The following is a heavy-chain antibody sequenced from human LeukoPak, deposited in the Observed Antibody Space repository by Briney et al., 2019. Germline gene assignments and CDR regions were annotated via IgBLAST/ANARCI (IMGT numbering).Heavy chain of an antibody. V-gene: IGHV4-31*03. D-gene: IGHD4-17*01. Sequence: SQTLSLTCTVPGASISSDGYYWSWIRQHPGKGLEWIAYIYYSGSTYYNPSLKSRVTISLDTSKNQFSLKLSSLTAADTAVYYCARGFSYGDYYNRWGQGTLVTVSS. CDR2: IYYSGST. CDR3: ARGFSYGDYYNR. J-gene: IGHJ4*02. CDR1: GASISSDGYY.